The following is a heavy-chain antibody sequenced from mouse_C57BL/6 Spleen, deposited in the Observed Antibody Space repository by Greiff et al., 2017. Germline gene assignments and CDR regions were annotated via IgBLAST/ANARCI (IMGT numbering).Heavy chain of an antibody. Sequence: QVQLQQPGAELVRPGTSVKLSCKASGYTFTSYWMHWVKQRPGQGLEWIGVIDPSDSYTNYNQQFKGKATLTVDTSSSTAYMQRSSLTSEDSAVYYCARRTTVVAPHYYAMDYWGQGTAVTVSS. V-gene: IGHV1-59*01. D-gene: IGHD1-1*01. J-gene: IGHJ4*01. CDR3: ARRTTVVAPHYYAMDY. CDR1: GYTFTSYW. CDR2: IDPSDSYT.